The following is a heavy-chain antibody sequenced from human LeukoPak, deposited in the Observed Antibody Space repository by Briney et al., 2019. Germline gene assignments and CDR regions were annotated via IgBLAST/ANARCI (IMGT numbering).Heavy chain of an antibody. CDR2: IYYSGST. CDR3: ARHIAAAGPLYYYYGMDV. D-gene: IGHD6-13*01. CDR1: GGSISSYY. V-gene: IGHV4-59*08. Sequence: PSETLSLTCTVSGGSISSYYWSWIRQPLGKGLEWIGYIYYSGSTNYNPSLKSRVTISVDTSKNQFSLKLSSVTAADTAVYYCARHIAAAGPLYYYYGMDVWGQGTTVTVSS. J-gene: IGHJ6*02.